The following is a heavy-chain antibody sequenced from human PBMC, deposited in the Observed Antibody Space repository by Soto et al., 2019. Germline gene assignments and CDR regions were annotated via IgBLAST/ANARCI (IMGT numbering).Heavy chain of an antibody. J-gene: IGHJ4*02. CDR1: GFTFSSYA. D-gene: IGHD5-12*01. V-gene: IGHV3-23*01. CDR2: ISGSGGST. Sequence: AGGSLRLSCAASGFTFSSYAMSWVRQAPGKGLEWVSAISGSGGSTYYADSVKGRFTISRDNSKNTLYLQMNSLRAEDTAVYYCAISAATKMATIRGYYFDYWGQGTLVTVSS. CDR3: AISAATKMATIRGYYFDY.